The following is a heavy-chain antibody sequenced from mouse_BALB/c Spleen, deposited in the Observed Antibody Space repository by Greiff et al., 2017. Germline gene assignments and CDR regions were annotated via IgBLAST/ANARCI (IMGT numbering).Heavy chain of an antibody. CDR3: ARYDYHAMDY. V-gene: IGHV1-69*01. CDR1: GYTFTDYW. Sequence: QVQLQQSGAELVMPGASVKMSCKASGYTFTDYWMHWVKQRPGQGLEWIGAIDTSDSYTSYNQKFKGKATLTVDESSSTAYMQLSSLTSEDSAVYYCARYDYHAMDYWGQGTSVTVSS. CDR2: IDTSDSYT. J-gene: IGHJ4*01.